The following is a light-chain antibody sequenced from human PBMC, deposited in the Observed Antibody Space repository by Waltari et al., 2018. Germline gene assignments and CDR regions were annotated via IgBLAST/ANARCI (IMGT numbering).Light chain of an antibody. CDR3: AAWDDSRGV. CDR2: KND. CDR1: SYNIGTNY. V-gene: IGLV1-47*01. J-gene: IGLJ3*02. Sequence: QSLLTQPPPAYGTPGQRVTIACSGSSYNIGTNYDYWYQQLPETAPKLLIYKNDQRPSGVPDRFSGSKSGTSASLAISGLRSEDESTYYCAAWDDSRGVFGGGTKLTVL.